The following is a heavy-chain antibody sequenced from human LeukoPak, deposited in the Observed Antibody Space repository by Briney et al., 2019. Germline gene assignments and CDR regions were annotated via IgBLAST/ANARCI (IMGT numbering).Heavy chain of an antibody. J-gene: IGHJ4*02. CDR3: ARRGDSSSSLGSFGY. CDR2: IYPGDSDT. V-gene: IGHV5-51*01. Sequence: GESLKISCKGSGYSFTTYWIGWVRQMSGKGLEWMGAIYPGDSDTRYSPSFQGQVIISADKSITTAYLQWSSLKASDTAMYYCARRGDSSSSLGSFGYWGQGTLVTVSS. CDR1: GYSFTTYW. D-gene: IGHD6-6*01.